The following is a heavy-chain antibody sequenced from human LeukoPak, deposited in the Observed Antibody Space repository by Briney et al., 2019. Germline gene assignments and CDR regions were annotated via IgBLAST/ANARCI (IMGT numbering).Heavy chain of an antibody. CDR3: ARGQKYRNGYTVTELGSGYFAY. Sequence: SETLSLTCSVSGGSISSYYWNWIRQTPGKGLEWIGYIYYSGRTNYNPSLKSRVTISVDTSKNQFSLTLSSVTTADAAVYYCARGQKYRNGYTVTELGSGYFAYWGQGTLVTVSS. J-gene: IGHJ4*02. CDR1: GGSISSYY. D-gene: IGHD5-18*01. V-gene: IGHV4-59*01. CDR2: IYYSGRT.